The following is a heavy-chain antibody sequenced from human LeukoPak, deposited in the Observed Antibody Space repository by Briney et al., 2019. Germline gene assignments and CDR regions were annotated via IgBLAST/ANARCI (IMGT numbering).Heavy chain of an antibody. CDR2: INPNSGGT. J-gene: IGHJ4*02. CDR3: ARADTAMVTLDY. D-gene: IGHD5-18*01. V-gene: IGHV1-2*02. CDR1: GYTFTGYY. Sequence: ASVKVSCKASGYTFTGYYMHWVRQAPGQGLEWMGWINPNSGGTNYAQKFQGRVTMTSDTSISTAYMELSRLRSDDTAVYYCARADTAMVTLDYWGQGTLVTVSS.